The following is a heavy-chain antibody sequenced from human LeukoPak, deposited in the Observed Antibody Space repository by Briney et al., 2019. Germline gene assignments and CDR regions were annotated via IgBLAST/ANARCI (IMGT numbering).Heavy chain of an antibody. CDR2: INPNSGGT. V-gene: IGHV1-2*02. CDR1: GYTFTGYY. Sequence: GASVKVSCKASGYTFTGYYMHWVRQAPGQGLEWMGWINPNSGGTNYAQKFQGRVTMTRDTSISTAYMELSRLRSGDTAVYYCARGGSGYYGSGSYYKSQFYYYYYGMDVWGQGTTVTVSS. J-gene: IGHJ6*02. CDR3: ARGGSGYYGSGSYYKSQFYYYYYGMDV. D-gene: IGHD3-10*01.